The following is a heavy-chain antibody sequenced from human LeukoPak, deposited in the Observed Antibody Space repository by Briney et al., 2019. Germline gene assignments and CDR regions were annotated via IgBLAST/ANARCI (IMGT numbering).Heavy chain of an antibody. J-gene: IGHJ4*02. Sequence: GASVKVSCKASGYTFTSYYMHWVRQAPGQGLEWMGIINPSGGSTSYAQKFQGRVTMTRDTSTSTVYMELSRLRSDDTAVYYCARAADYYDSSGSYEQFDYWGQGTLVTVSS. V-gene: IGHV1-46*01. CDR1: GYTFTSYY. CDR2: INPSGGST. CDR3: ARAADYYDSSGSYEQFDY. D-gene: IGHD3-22*01.